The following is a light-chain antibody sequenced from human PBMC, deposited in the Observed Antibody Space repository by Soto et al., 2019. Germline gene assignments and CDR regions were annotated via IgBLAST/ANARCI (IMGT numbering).Light chain of an antibody. J-gene: IGKJ5*01. CDR3: QQYNNWPSIT. CDR1: QSVSSN. CDR2: GAS. Sequence: EIVMTQSPATLSVSPGERATLSCRASQSVSSNLAWYQQKPGQAPRLLIYGASTRATGIPARFSGSGSGTEFTLTISSLQSDDFALYYCQQYNNWPSITFGQGTRLEIK. V-gene: IGKV3-15*01.